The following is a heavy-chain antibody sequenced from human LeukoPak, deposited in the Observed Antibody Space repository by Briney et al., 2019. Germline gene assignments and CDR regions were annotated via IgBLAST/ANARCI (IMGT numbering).Heavy chain of an antibody. V-gene: IGHV4-34*01. CDR3: ARDAPTAYCSGGSCYFDY. CDR1: GGSFSGYY. Sequence: SETLSLTCAVYGGSFSGYYWSWIRQPPGKGLEWIGEINHSGSTNYNPSLKSRVTISVDTSKNQFSLKLSSVTAADTAVYYCARDAPTAYCSGGSCYFDYWGQGTLVTVSS. CDR2: INHSGST. J-gene: IGHJ4*02. D-gene: IGHD2-15*01.